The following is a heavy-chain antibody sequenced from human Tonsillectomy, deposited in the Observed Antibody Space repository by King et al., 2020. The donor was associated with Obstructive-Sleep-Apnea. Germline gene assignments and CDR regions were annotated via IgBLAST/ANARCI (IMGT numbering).Heavy chain of an antibody. V-gene: IGHV4-31*03. CDR3: ARDHRILWYYGMDV. J-gene: IGHJ6*02. Sequence: QLQESGPGLVKPSQTLSLTCTVSGGSISSGGYYWSWIRQHPGKGLEWIGYIYYSGSTYYNPSLKSRATISVDTSKNQFSLKLSSVTAADTAVYYCARDHRILWYYGMDVWGQGTTVTVSS. CDR2: IYYSGST. CDR1: GGSISSGGYY.